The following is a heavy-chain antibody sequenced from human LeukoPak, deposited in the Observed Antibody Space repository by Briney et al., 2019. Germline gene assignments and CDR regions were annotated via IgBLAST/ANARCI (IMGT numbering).Heavy chain of an antibody. CDR2: IATAGDT. J-gene: IGHJ5*02. CDR1: GLTFSSYD. CDR3: ARGGELGFDP. V-gene: IGHV3-13*01. D-gene: IGHD1-7*01. Sequence: GGSLRLSCEASGLTFSSYDMHWVRQGIGKGLEWVSGIATAGDTFYAGSVKGRFTISRENGKKSLYLQMNDLRAGDTAVYYCARGGELGFDPWGQGALVTVSS.